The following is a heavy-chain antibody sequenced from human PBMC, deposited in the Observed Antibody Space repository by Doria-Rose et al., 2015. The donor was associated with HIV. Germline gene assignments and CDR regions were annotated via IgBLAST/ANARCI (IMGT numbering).Heavy chain of an antibody. D-gene: IGHD1-26*01. CDR3: ARVLSGTYDY. J-gene: IGHJ4*02. CDR2: IFYTGST. Sequence: QVQLQESGPGLVKPSETLSLTCSVSGDSISHYHWSWIRQPPGKELEYIGDIFYTGSTNYSPSLKSRVSMSIDTSKNKSSLRLSSVTAADTAVYYCARVLSGTYDYWGQGTLVTVSS. V-gene: IGHV4-59*01. CDR1: GDSISHYH.